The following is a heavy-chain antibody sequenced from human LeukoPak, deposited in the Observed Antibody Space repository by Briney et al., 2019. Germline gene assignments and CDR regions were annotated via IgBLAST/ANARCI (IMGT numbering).Heavy chain of an antibody. J-gene: IGHJ6*03. V-gene: IGHV1-2*02. CDR1: GYTFTGYY. D-gene: IGHD2-15*01. CDR3: ARMVVAATDYYYYYTDV. Sequence: ASVKVSCKASGYTFTGYYMHWVRQAPGQGLEWMGWINPNSGGTNYAQKFQGRVTMTRDTSISTAYMGLSRLRSDDTAVYYCARMVVAATDYYYYYTDVWGKGTTVTISS. CDR2: INPNSGGT.